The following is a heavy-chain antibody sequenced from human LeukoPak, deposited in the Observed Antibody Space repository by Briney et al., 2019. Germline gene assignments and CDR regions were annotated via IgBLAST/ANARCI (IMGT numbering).Heavy chain of an antibody. D-gene: IGHD6-13*01. V-gene: IGHV4-30-2*01. J-gene: IGHJ4*02. CDR2: IYHSGST. CDR1: GGSISSGGDS. CDR3: ARGDSSSWAFDY. Sequence: SETLSLTCAVSGGSISSGGDSWSWIRQPPGKGLEWIGYIYHSGSTYYNPSLKSRVTISVDRSKNQFSLKLSSVTAADTAVYYCARGDSSSWAFDYWGQGTLVTVSS.